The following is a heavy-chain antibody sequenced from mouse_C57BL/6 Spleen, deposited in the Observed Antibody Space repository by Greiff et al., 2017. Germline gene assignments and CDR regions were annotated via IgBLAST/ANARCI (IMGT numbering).Heavy chain of an antibody. D-gene: IGHD1-1*01. CDR1: GFNIKDDY. V-gene: IGHV14-4*01. Sequence: EVQLQQSGAELVRPGASVKLSCTASGFNIKDDYMHWVKQRPEQGLEWIGWIDPENGDTEYASKFQGKATITADTSSNTAYLQLSSLTSEDTAVYYFTRLYYGSSPFAYWGQGTLVTVSA. CDR2: IDPENGDT. J-gene: IGHJ3*01. CDR3: TRLYYGSSPFAY.